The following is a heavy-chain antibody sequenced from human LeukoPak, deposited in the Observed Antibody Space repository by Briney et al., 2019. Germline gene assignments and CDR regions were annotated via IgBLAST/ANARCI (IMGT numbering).Heavy chain of an antibody. CDR2: IRLDGSNK. Sequence: GGSLRLSCAASGFTFSSHGMHWVRQAPGKGLEGVTFIRLDGSNKYYTDSVKGRFTISRDNSKNTLYLQMNRLRAEDTAVYYCATAPALYCSSTTCSNWFDPWGQGTLVTVSS. J-gene: IGHJ5*02. CDR1: GFTFSSHG. D-gene: IGHD2-2*01. CDR3: ATAPALYCSSTTCSNWFDP. V-gene: IGHV3-30*02.